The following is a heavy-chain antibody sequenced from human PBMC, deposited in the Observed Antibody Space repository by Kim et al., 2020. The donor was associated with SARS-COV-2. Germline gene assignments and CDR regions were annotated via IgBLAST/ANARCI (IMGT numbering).Heavy chain of an antibody. J-gene: IGHJ4*02. D-gene: IGHD2-21*01. Sequence: GGSLRLSCAASGFTFSSYSMNWVRQAPGKGLEWVSSISSSSSYINYADSVKGRFTISRDNAKNSLYLQMNSLRAEDTAVYYCASPTLYCGGDCLDYWGQGNLVTVSS. V-gene: IGHV3-21*01. CDR1: GFTFSSYS. CDR2: ISSSSSYI. CDR3: ASPTLYCGGDCLDY.